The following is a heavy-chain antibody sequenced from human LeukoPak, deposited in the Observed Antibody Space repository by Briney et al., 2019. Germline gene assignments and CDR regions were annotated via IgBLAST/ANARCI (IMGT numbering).Heavy chain of an antibody. D-gene: IGHD3-16*01. CDR2: IYYSGST. V-gene: IGHV4-39*07. J-gene: IGHJ4*02. CDR3: AWAQTTTLGYYFDY. CDR1: GGSISSSSYY. Sequence: SETLSLTCTVSGGSISSSSYYWGWIRQPPGKGLEWIGSIYYSGSTYYNPSLKSRVTISVDTAKNQFSLKLSSVTAADTAVYYCAWAQTTTLGYYFDYWGQGTLVTVSS.